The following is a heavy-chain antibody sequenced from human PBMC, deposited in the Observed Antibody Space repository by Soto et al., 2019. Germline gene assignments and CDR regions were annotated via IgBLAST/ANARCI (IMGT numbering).Heavy chain of an antibody. CDR2: ISSSSSYT. Sequence: QVQLVESGGGLVKPGGSLRLSCAASGFTFSDYYMSWIRQAPGKGLEWVSYISSSSSYTNYADSVKGRFTISRDNAKNSLYLQMNSLRAEDTAVHYCAREEYGSGDYGMDVWGQGTTVTVSS. CDR3: AREEYGSGDYGMDV. CDR1: GFTFSDYY. V-gene: IGHV3-11*05. D-gene: IGHD3-10*01. J-gene: IGHJ6*02.